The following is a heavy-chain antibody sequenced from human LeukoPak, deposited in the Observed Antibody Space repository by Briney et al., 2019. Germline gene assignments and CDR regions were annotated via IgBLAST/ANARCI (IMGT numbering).Heavy chain of an antibody. CDR1: GXNFXIYA. D-gene: IGHD2-8*01. CDR2: INGESTWI. CDR3: ARDHKWGFDI. J-gene: IGHJ3*02. V-gene: IGHV3-48*02. Sequence: GGSLRLSCAASGXNFXIYAXNXXXQAPGXGXEWVAYINGESTWIYYADSVKGRFTISRDSAENSVYLQMNSLRDEDTAVYFCARDHKWGFDIWGQGTMVTVSS.